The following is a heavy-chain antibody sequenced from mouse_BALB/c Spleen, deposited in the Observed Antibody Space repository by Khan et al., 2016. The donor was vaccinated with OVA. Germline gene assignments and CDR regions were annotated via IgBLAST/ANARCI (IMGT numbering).Heavy chain of an antibody. CDR2: IDPENGNT. D-gene: IGHD2-3*01. J-gene: IGHJ3*01. CDR1: GFNIKDYY. V-gene: IGHV14-1*02. CDR3: TRVGYSPWCAY. Sequence: EVQLQQSGAELVRPGALVKLSCKASGFNIKDYYIHWVKQRPEQGLEWIGWIDPENGNTIYDPKFQGKASITADTSSNTAYLQLSSLTSEDTAVFYCTRVGYSPWCAYWGQGTLVTVSA.